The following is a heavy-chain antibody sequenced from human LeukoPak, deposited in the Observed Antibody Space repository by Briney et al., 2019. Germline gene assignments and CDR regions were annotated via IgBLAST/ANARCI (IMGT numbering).Heavy chain of an antibody. J-gene: IGHJ2*01. D-gene: IGHD3-10*01. V-gene: IGHV3-23*01. CDR2: FTGGGTT. CDR3: ARDPRGAWYFDL. Sequence: GGSLRLSCAASGITLSSHAMDWVRQAPGKGLEWVSAFTGGGTTYYADSVKGRFTVSRDNSKNTLFLQMNSLRAEDTAIYYCARDPRGAWYFDLWGHGTLVTVSS. CDR1: GITLSSHA.